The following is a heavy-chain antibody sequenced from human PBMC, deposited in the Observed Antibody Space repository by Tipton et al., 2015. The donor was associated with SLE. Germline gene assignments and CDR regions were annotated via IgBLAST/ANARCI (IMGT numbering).Heavy chain of an antibody. J-gene: IGHJ6*02. V-gene: IGHV3-11*06. Sequence: SLRLSCAASGFTFSDYYMSWIRQAPGKGLEWVSYISSSSSYTNYADSVKGRFTISRDNAKNSLYLQMNSLRAEDTAVYYCARFAVAGTYYYYGMDVWGQGTTVTVSS. D-gene: IGHD6-19*01. CDR3: ARFAVAGTYYYYGMDV. CDR1: GFTFSDYY. CDR2: ISSSSSYT.